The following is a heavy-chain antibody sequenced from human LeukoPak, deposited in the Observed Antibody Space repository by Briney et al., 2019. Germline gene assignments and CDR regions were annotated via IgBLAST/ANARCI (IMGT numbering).Heavy chain of an antibody. D-gene: IGHD2/OR15-2a*01. J-gene: IGHJ4*02. CDR3: ARHNNWAFDY. CDR1: GHSFASYW. V-gene: IGHV5-51*01. CDR2: IHPNDGSS. Sequence: GESPKISCKASGHSFASYWIGWVRQMSGKGLEWMAIIHPNDGSSIYSPSFEGQVTISADKSINTAYLEWSTLKASDTAIYYCARHNNWAFDYWDRGTLLTVSS.